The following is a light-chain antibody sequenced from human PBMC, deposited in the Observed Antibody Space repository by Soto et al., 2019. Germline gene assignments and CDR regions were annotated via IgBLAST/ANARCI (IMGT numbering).Light chain of an antibody. CDR3: QQYGDLPRT. CDR1: QRVSSNY. J-gene: IGKJ1*01. V-gene: IGKV3-20*01. CDR2: GAS. Sequence: EIVLTQSPGTLSLSPGERATLSCRASQRVSSNYLAWYQQKPGQAPRLLIYGASNRATGIPDRFSGSGSGTDFTLTISRLEPEDFGMYYCQQYGDLPRTFGQGTKVEIK.